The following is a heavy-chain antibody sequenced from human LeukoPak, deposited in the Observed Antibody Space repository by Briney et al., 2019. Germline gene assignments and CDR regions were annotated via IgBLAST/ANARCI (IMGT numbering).Heavy chain of an antibody. Sequence: EASVKVSCKASGYTFTSYGISWVRQAPGQGLEWMGWISAYNGNTNYAQKLQGRVTMTTDTSTSTAYMELRSLRSDDTAVYYCARDGIAVAGTNYYYGMDVWGQGTTVTVSS. D-gene: IGHD6-19*01. CDR3: ARDGIAVAGTNYYYGMDV. V-gene: IGHV1-18*01. J-gene: IGHJ6*02. CDR1: GYTFTSYG. CDR2: ISAYNGNT.